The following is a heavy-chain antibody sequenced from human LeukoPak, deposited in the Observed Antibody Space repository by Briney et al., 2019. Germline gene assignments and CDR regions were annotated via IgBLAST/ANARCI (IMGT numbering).Heavy chain of an antibody. V-gene: IGHV3-9*01. Sequence: PGGSLRLSCAASGFTFDDYAMHWVRQAPGKGLEWVSGISWNSGSIVYADSVKGRFTISRDNAKNSLYLQMNSLRAGDTAVYYCAKVGQPWSIWDYFDYWGQGTLVTVSS. CDR1: GFTFDDYA. CDR2: ISWNSGSI. D-gene: IGHD3-16*01. J-gene: IGHJ4*02. CDR3: AKVGQPWSIWDYFDY.